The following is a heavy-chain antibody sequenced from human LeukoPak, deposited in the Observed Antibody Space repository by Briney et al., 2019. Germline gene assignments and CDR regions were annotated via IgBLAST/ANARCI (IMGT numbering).Heavy chain of an antibody. V-gene: IGHV3-21*01. Sequence: GGSLRLSCAASGFSFSSYSMNWVRQAPGKGLEWVSSISSSSSYIYYADSVKGRFTISRDNAKNSLYLQMNSLRAEDTAVYYCARVRAGYCSSTSCLHDAFDIWGQGTMVTVSS. CDR1: GFSFSSYS. J-gene: IGHJ3*02. CDR3: ARVRAGYCSSTSCLHDAFDI. D-gene: IGHD2-2*01. CDR2: ISSSSSYI.